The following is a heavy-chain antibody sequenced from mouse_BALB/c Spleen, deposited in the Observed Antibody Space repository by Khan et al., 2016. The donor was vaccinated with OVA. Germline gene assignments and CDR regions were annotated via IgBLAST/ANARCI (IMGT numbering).Heavy chain of an antibody. J-gene: IGHJ4*01. Sequence: QIQLVQSGPELKKPGETVQISCKASGFTFTKYGMNWVKQAPGKGLKWMGWINTYTGEPTFADDFKGRFALSLETSASTAYLQINSLKNEDTATYFGARVGYNGTMDCWGQGTSVTVSS. CDR3: ARVGYNGTMDC. V-gene: IGHV9-3-1*01. D-gene: IGHD2-14*01. CDR2: INTYTGEP. CDR1: GFTFTKYG.